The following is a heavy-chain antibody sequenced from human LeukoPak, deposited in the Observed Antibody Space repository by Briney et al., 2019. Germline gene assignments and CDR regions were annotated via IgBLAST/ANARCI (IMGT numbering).Heavy chain of an antibody. J-gene: IGHJ3*02. V-gene: IGHV3-48*01. CDR1: AFIFSSYS. CDR2: ISSSSRTT. CDR3: ARDYSGYGYAFDI. D-gene: IGHD5-12*01. Sequence: GGSLRLSCVASAFIFSSYSINWVRQAPGKGLEWISYISSSSRTTDYADSVKRRFTISRDNANNSSYLQMNSLRAEDTAVYYCARDYSGYGYAFDIWGQGTMVVVSS.